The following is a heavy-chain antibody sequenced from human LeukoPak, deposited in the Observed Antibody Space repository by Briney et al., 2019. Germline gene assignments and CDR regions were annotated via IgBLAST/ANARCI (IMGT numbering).Heavy chain of an antibody. J-gene: IGHJ4*02. Sequence: GGSLRLSCAASGPTVSSNCMSWVRQAPGKGLEWVSFIYSGGNTYYADSVKGRFTISRDNAKNSLYLQMNSLRAEDTAVYYCAKTDSSGFFDYWGQGTLVTVSS. CDR1: GPTVSSNC. D-gene: IGHD3-22*01. CDR2: IYSGGNT. V-gene: IGHV3-53*01. CDR3: AKTDSSGFFDY.